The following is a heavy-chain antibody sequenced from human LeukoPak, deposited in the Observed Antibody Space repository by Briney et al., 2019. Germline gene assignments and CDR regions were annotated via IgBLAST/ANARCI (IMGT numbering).Heavy chain of an antibody. V-gene: IGHV4-59*12. J-gene: IGHJ2*01. D-gene: IGHD5-18*01. CDR3: ARLMDTAMVPWYFDL. CDR1: GGSISSYY. Sequence: SSETLSLTCTVSGGSISSYYWSWIRQPPGKGLEWIGYIYYSGSTNYNPSLKSRVTISVDTSKNQFSLKLSSVTAADTAVYYCARLMDTAMVPWYFDLWGRGTLVTVSS. CDR2: IYYSGST.